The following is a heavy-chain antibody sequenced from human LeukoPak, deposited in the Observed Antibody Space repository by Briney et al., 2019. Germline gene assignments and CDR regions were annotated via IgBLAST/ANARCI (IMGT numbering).Heavy chain of an antibody. CDR1: GYTFTSYG. V-gene: IGHV1-18*01. J-gene: IGHJ5*02. Sequence: ASVKVSCKASGYTFTSYGISWVRQAPGQGLEWMGWISAYNGNTNYAQKLHGRVTMTTDTSTSTAYMELSSLRSDDTAVYYCAREGSSGWYLNWFDPWGQGTLVTVSS. CDR3: AREGSSGWYLNWFDP. CDR2: ISAYNGNT. D-gene: IGHD6-19*01.